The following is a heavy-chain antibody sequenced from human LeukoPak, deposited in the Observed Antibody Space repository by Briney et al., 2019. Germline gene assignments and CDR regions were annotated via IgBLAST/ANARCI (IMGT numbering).Heavy chain of an antibody. J-gene: IGHJ4*02. CDR2: IYFSGNT. CDR3: ARSGRLYSNTWYFDY. Sequence: PSETLSLTCTVSGGSISSSTDYWGWIRQPPGKGLEWIGYIYFSGNTNYNPSLKSRVTMSVGTSKKQFSLKLSSVSAADTAVYYCARSGRLYSNTWYFDYWGQGTLVTVSS. CDR1: GGSISSSTDY. D-gene: IGHD6-13*01. V-gene: IGHV4-61*05.